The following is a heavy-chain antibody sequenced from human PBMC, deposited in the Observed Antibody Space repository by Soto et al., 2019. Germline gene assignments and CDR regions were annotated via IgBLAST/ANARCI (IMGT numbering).Heavy chain of an antibody. Sequence: QVQLVESGGGVVQPGRSLRLSCAASGFTFSSYGMHWVRQAPGKGLGWVAVIWYDGSNKYYADSVKGRFTISRDKSKTTLYLQMNSLRAEDTAVYYCARSRGGNYYDSSGYIDYWGQGTMVTVSS. CDR1: GFTFSSYG. CDR3: ARSRGGNYYDSSGYIDY. CDR2: IWYDGSNK. V-gene: IGHV3-33*01. J-gene: IGHJ4*02. D-gene: IGHD3-22*01.